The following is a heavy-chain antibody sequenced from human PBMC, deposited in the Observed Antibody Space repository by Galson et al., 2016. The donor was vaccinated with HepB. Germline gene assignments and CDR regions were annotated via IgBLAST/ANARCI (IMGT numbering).Heavy chain of an antibody. CDR3: AKGCYVGDCYGPLDF. Sequence: SLRLSCAASGFTFADYAMQWVRQTPGRGLEWVALISWDGSRKHYADSVKGRFTISRDNTKNSMNLQLNSLGPEDAALYFCAKGCYVGDCYGPLDFWGQGTLVAVSS. D-gene: IGHD2-21*02. V-gene: IGHV3-43D*04. CDR2: ISWDGSRK. J-gene: IGHJ1*01. CDR1: GFTFADYA.